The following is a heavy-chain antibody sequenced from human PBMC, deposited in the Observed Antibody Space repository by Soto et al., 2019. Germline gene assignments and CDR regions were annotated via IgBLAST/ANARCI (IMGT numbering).Heavy chain of an antibody. CDR3: ASGVVVPAAMYFFADYFDY. CDR2: IYYSGST. V-gene: IGHV4-39*01. Sequence: PSETLSLTCTVSGGSISSSSYYWGWIRQPPGKGLEWIGSIYYSGSTYYNPSLKSRVTISVDTSKNQFSLKLSSVTAADTAVYYCASGVVVPAAMYFFADYFDYWGQGTLVTVSS. D-gene: IGHD2-2*01. CDR1: GGSISSSSYY. J-gene: IGHJ4*02.